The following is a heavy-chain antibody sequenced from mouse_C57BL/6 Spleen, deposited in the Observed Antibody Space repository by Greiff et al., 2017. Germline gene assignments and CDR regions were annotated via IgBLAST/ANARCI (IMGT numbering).Heavy chain of an antibody. V-gene: IGHV5S21*01. D-gene: IGHD4-1*01. CDR3: ATGARGAWFAY. CDR1: GFTFSSYA. Sequence: EVLLVESGEGLVKPGGSLKLSCAASGFTFSSYAMSWVRQTPEKRLEWVAYISSGGDYIYYADTVKGRFTISRDNARNTLYLQMSSLKSEDTAMYYCATGARGAWFAYWGQGTLVTVSA. J-gene: IGHJ3*01. CDR2: ISSGGDYI.